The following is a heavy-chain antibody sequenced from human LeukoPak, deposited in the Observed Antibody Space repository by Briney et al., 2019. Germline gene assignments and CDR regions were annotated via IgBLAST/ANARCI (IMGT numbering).Heavy chain of an antibody. Sequence: SETLSLTCAVYGGSFSGYYWSWIRQPPGKGLEWIGEINHSGSTNHNPSLKSRVTISVDTSKNQFSLKLSSVTAADTAVYYCASASTVTTSDYWGQGTLVTVSS. CDR3: ASASTVTTSDY. CDR2: INHSGST. D-gene: IGHD4-17*01. J-gene: IGHJ4*02. V-gene: IGHV4-34*01. CDR1: GGSFSGYY.